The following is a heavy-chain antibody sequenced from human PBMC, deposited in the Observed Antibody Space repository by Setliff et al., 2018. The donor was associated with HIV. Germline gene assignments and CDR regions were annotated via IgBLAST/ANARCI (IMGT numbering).Heavy chain of an antibody. D-gene: IGHD6-19*01. Sequence: ASVKVSCKASGYTFTSYGISWGRQAPGQGLEWMGWISAYNGNTNYAQKLQGRVTMTTDTSTSTAYMELRSLRSDDTAVYYCARPLAGAVAQGAFDIWGQGTMVTVSS. J-gene: IGHJ3*02. CDR2: ISAYNGNT. V-gene: IGHV1-18*01. CDR3: ARPLAGAVAQGAFDI. CDR1: GYTFTSYG.